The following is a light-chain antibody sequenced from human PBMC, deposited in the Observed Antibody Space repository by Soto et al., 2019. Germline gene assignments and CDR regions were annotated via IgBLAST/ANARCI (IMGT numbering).Light chain of an antibody. Sequence: DIQMTQSPSSLSASVGDRVTITCRASQAISNYLAWYQQRPGQAPRLVIYDASTLQSGVPSRFSGGRSGTEFTLTISNLQPEDVATYYCQRYNSVPRTFGQGTKVEIK. J-gene: IGKJ1*01. CDR2: DAS. V-gene: IGKV1-27*01. CDR3: QRYNSVPRT. CDR1: QAISNY.